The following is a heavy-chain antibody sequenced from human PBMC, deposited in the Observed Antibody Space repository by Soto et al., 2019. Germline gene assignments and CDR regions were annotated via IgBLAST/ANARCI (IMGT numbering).Heavy chain of an antibody. CDR2: TYYRSRWSF. J-gene: IGHJ6*02. Sequence: SQTLSLTCVISGGSVSSNSGAWNWIRQSPSRGLEWLGRTYYRSRWSFDYALSVKSRLTIDPDTSKNQFSLHLDSLTPEDTAVYYCAGATWLRGMDVWGQGTPVTVSS. D-gene: IGHD1-26*01. V-gene: IGHV6-1*01. CDR1: GGSVSSNSGA. CDR3: AGATWLRGMDV.